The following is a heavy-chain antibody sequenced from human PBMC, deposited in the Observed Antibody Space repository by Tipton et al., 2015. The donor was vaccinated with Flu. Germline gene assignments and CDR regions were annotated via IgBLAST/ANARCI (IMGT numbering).Heavy chain of an antibody. J-gene: IGHJ3*02. V-gene: IGHV1-46*01. CDR3: ARDRTAFDI. CDR2: INPGDGDP. Sequence: QLVQSGAEVKKPGASVKVSCKASGFTFTSYYIHWVRQAPGQGLEWMGIINPGDGDPTYTQKFQGRLTMTSDTSTSTVYMELSSLRSEDTAMYYCARDRTAFDIWGQGTMVTVSS. CDR1: GFTFTSYY.